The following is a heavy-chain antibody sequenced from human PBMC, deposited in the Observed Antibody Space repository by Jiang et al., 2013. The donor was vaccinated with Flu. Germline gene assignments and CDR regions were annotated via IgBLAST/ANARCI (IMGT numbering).Heavy chain of an antibody. CDR2: TYYRSKWYN. D-gene: IGHD3-22*01. Sequence: QTLSLTCAISGDSVSSNSAAWSWIRQSPSRGLEWLGRTYYRSKWYNDYAVSVKSRIAINPDTSKNQFSLQLNSVTPDDTAVYYCARDPADYYYDNSGHLIYYYYGMDVWGQ. CDR3: ARDPADYYYDNSGHLIYYYYGMDV. CDR1: GDSVSSNSAA. V-gene: IGHV6-1*01. J-gene: IGHJ6*02.